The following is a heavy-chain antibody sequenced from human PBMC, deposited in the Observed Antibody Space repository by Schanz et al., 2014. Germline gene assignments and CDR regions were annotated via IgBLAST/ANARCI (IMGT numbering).Heavy chain of an antibody. CDR1: GFTFSSYS. CDR3: AKDPYGMDV. CDR2: ISTGRYL. J-gene: IGHJ6*02. V-gene: IGHV3-21*02. Sequence: EVQLVESGGGLVKPGGSLRLSCAASGFTFSSYSLAWVRQAPGKGLEWVSFISTGRYLYYADSVKGRFTISRDNTKNSVFLQMNSLRAEDTAVYYCAKDPYGMDVWGQGTTVTVSS.